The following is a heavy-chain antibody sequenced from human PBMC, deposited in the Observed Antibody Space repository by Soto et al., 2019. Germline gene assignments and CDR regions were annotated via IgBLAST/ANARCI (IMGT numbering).Heavy chain of an antibody. Sequence: SVKVSCKASGGTFSSYAISWVRQAPGQGLEWMGGIIPILGTANYAQKFQGRVTITADESTSTAYMELSSLRSEDTAVYYCARALTVTNRGYYYYGMDVWGQGTRVTVSS. CDR3: ARALTVTNRGYYYYGMDV. CDR1: GGTFSSYA. D-gene: IGHD4-4*01. J-gene: IGHJ6*02. CDR2: IIPILGTA. V-gene: IGHV1-69*13.